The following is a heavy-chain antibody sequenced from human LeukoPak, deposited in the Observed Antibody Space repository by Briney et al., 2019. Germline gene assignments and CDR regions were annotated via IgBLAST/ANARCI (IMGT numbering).Heavy chain of an antibody. CDR2: ISGDGDST. CDR3: AKGDPNRNINLRLDY. J-gene: IGHJ4*02. CDR1: GFTLHDYA. V-gene: IGHV3-43*02. D-gene: IGHD1-14*01. Sequence: GGSLRLSCVASGFTLHDYALHWVRQAPGKGLEWISLISGDGDSTYYADSVKGRFTISRDNSKNTLYLQMNSLRAEDTAVYYCAKGDPNRNINLRLDYWGQGTLVTVSS.